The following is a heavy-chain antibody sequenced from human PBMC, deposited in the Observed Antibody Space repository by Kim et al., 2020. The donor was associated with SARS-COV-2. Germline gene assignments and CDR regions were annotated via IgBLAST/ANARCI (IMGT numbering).Heavy chain of an antibody. D-gene: IGHD2-15*01. V-gene: IGHV4-30-2*01. Sequence: PSHKSRVTLSVDRSKDQFSRKLSSVTAADTAVYYCARVAGRIRGWWYFDLWGRGTLVTVSS. J-gene: IGHJ2*01. CDR3: ARVAGRIRGWWYFDL.